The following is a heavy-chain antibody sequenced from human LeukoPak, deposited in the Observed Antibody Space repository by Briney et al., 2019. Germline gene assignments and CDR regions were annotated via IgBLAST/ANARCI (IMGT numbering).Heavy chain of an antibody. Sequence: ASVKVSCKASGYTFTGYYMHWVRQAPGQGLEWMGWINPNSGGTNYAQKFQGRVTMTRDTSISTAYMELSRLRSDDTAVCYCARKIKYSSSWYGYWGQGTLVTVSS. D-gene: IGHD6-13*01. V-gene: IGHV1-2*02. CDR1: GYTFTGYY. CDR2: INPNSGGT. J-gene: IGHJ4*02. CDR3: ARKIKYSSSWYGY.